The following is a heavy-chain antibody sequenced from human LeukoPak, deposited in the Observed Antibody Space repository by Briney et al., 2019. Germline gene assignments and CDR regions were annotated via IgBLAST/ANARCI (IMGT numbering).Heavy chain of an antibody. D-gene: IGHD3-10*01. CDR1: GASIISGNYF. Sequence: SETLSLTCTVSGASIISGNYFWGWVRQPPGKRLEWIGSWHHSGITDYNPSLKGRATIVADTSKNQFSLKLASVAAADSAVYFCARQYEFWGQGTLVTVSS. CDR3: ARQYEF. J-gene: IGHJ4*02. CDR2: WHHSGIT. V-gene: IGHV4-39*01.